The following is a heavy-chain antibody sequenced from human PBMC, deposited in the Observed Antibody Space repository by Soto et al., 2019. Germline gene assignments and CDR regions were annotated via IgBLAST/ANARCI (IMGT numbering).Heavy chain of an antibody. Sequence: SVKLSCKASGGTFSSYAISWVRQAPGQGLEWMGGIIPIFGTANYAQKFQGRVTITADESTSTAYMELGSLRSEDTAVYYCARHPGGRGYYYGMDVWGQGTTVTVSS. CDR3: ARHPGGRGYYYGMDV. D-gene: IGHD2-15*01. J-gene: IGHJ6*02. V-gene: IGHV1-69*13. CDR2: IIPIFGTA. CDR1: GGTFSSYA.